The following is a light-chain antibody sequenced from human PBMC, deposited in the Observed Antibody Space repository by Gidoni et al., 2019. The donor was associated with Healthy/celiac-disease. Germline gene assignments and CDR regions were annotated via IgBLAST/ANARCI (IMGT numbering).Light chain of an antibody. CDR2: AAS. CDR3: QQSYSTPRVT. Sequence: DIQMTQSPSSLSASVGDRVTITCRASQSISSYLNWYQQKPGKAPKLLIYAASSLQSGVPSRFSGSGSGTDFTLTISSLLLEDFATYYCQQSYSTPRVTFGQGTKLEIK. CDR1: QSISSY. J-gene: IGKJ2*01. V-gene: IGKV1-39*01.